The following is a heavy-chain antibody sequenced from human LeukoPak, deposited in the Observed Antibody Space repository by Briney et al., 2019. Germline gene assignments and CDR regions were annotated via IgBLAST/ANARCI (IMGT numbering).Heavy chain of an antibody. CDR2: INTIGDTT. D-gene: IGHD6-19*01. CDR3: AKSVSGSSYDY. Sequence: GGSLRLSCAASGFTFSNYAMTWVRRAPGKGLEWVSTINTIGDTTYYADSVKGRFTISRVNSKNTLYLQMNSLRAGDTAIYYCAKSVSGSSYDYWGQGTLVTVSS. CDR1: GFTFSNYA. V-gene: IGHV3-23*01. J-gene: IGHJ4*02.